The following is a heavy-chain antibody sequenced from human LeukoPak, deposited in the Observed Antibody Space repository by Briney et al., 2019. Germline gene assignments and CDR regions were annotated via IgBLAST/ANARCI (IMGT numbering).Heavy chain of an antibody. J-gene: IGHJ4*02. V-gene: IGHV1-2*02. D-gene: IGHD6-6*01. CDR3: AKYSSSSGDYYFDY. CDR1: GYTFTGSY. CDR2: NNPNSGDT. Sequence: ASVKVSCKTSGYTFTGSYMHWVRQAPGQGLEWMGWNNPNSGDTHYAQKFQGRVTMTRDTSISTAYMELSRLRSDDTAVYYCAKYSSSSGDYYFDYWGQGTLVTVSS.